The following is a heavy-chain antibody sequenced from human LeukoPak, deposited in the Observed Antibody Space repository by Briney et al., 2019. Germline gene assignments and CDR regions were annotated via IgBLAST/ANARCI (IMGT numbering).Heavy chain of an antibody. CDR1: GYTFTGYY. J-gene: IGHJ3*02. V-gene: IGHV1-2*02. Sequence: GGSVKVSCKASGYTFTGYYIHWVRQAPGQGLEWMGWINPNSGGTNYAQKFQGRVTMTRDTSISTAYMELSRLTSDDTAVYYCARGAFYYDSSGSPDIWGQGTMVTVSS. CDR3: ARGAFYYDSSGSPDI. CDR2: INPNSGGT. D-gene: IGHD3-22*01.